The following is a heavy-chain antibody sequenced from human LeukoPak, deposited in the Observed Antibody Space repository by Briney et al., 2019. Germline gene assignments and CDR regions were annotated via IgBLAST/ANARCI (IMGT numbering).Heavy chain of an antibody. CDR1: GWSFSGYS. CDR3: ARGKGQWLRSNWFDP. V-gene: IGHV4-34*01. D-gene: IGHD6-19*01. CDR2: INHSGST. J-gene: IGHJ5*02. Sequence: PSETLSLTCALYGWSFSGYSVTWIRQPPGKGLEWIGEINHSGSTNYNPSLKSRVTISVDTSKNQFSLKLSYVTAADTAVYYWARGKGQWLRSNWFDPWGQGTLVTVSS.